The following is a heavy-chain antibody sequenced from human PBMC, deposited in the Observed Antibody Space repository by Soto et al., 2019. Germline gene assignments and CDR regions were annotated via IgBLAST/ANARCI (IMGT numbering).Heavy chain of an antibody. CDR1: GYTFSTSG. J-gene: IGHJ1*01. V-gene: IGHV1-18*01. Sequence: QVQVLQSGPEVKRPGASVKVSCKTSGYTFSTSGISWVRQAPGQGLEWVGWIRPDNGNRKSAQRLKGRVTFTTGTSASKAYMGLRSLTSDDTAMFYWARGTAATRYNDWGQGTLVPVSS. CDR3: ARGTAATRYND. D-gene: IGHD6-25*01. CDR2: IRPDNGNR.